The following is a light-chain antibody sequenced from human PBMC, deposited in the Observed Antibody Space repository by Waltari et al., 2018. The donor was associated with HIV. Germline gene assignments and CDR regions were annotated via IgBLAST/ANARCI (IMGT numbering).Light chain of an antibody. CDR2: AAS. CDR3: QQSYSTPYS. Sequence: DIQMTQSPSTLSAFVGDRVTIPCRASQTINKFFSWYQQKEGKATKLLIYAASNLQSGVPLRFSGSGSGTDFTLTISSLQPEDFATYYCQQSYSTPYSFGQGTKLEIK. V-gene: IGKV1-39*01. CDR1: QTINKF. J-gene: IGKJ2*03.